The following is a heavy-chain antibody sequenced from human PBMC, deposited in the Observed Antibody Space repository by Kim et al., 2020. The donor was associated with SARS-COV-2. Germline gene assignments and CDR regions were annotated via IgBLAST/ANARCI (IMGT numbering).Heavy chain of an antibody. D-gene: IGHD3-10*01. CDR3: ARSSLRRGSSITMVRGVIGWFDP. CDR1: GYSISSGYY. J-gene: IGHJ5*02. Sequence: SETLSLTCTVSGYSISSGYYWGWIRQPPGKGLEWIGSIYHSGSTYYNPSLKSRVTISVDTSKNQFSLKLSSVTAADTAVYYCARSSLRRGSSITMVRGVIGWFDPWGQGTLVTVSS. V-gene: IGHV4-38-2*02. CDR2: IYHSGST.